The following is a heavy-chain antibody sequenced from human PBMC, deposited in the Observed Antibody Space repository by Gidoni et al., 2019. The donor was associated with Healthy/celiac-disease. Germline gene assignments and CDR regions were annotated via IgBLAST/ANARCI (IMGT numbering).Heavy chain of an antibody. J-gene: IGHJ6*02. CDR3: TTDWAAAGSDYYYYGMDV. Sequence: EVQLVESGGGLVKPGGSLRLSCAASGFTFSNAWIRWVRQAPGKGLEWVGRIKSKTDGGTTDDAATVKGRFTISRDDSKNTLYLQMNSLKTEDTAVYYCTTDWAAAGSDYYYYGMDVWGQGTTVTVSS. D-gene: IGHD6-13*01. V-gene: IGHV3-15*01. CDR1: GFTFSNAW. CDR2: IKSKTDGGTT.